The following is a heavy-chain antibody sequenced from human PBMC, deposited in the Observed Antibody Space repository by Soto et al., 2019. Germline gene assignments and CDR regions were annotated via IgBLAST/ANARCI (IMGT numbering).Heavy chain of an antibody. CDR3: ARERPDGARLDP. D-gene: IGHD6-6*01. CDR2: IYYSGST. CDR1: DGSIGSLC. V-gene: IGHV4-59*11. Sequence: SHTWTVADGSIGSLCGSWIRQPPGKGLEWIGYIYYSGSTHYHPSLKSRVTISVDRSKNQFSLKLSSVTAADTAVYYCARERPDGARLDPWGQGTPVTGSS. J-gene: IGHJ5*02.